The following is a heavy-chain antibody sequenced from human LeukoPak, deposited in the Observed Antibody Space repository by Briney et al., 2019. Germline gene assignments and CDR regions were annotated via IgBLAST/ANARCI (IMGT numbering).Heavy chain of an antibody. D-gene: IGHD3-10*01. CDR3: ARGWFGELSSAFEI. CDR2: IYSGGNT. Sequence: PGGSLRLSCAASGFTVSSNYISWVRQAPGKGLEWVSVIYSGGNTYYADSVKGRFTFSRDNSKNTLYLQMNSLRAEDTAVYYCARGWFGELSSAFEIWGQGTLVTVSS. V-gene: IGHV3-53*01. J-gene: IGHJ3*02. CDR1: GFTVSSNY.